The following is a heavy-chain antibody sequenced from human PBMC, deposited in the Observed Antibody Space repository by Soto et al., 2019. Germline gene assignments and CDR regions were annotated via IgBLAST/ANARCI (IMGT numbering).Heavy chain of an antibody. CDR1: GFTVSSNY. Sequence: GGSLRLSCAGSGFTVSSNYMSWVRQAPGKGLEWVSSIYSGGNTYYADSVKGRFTISRDISKNTLYLQMNSLRAEDTAVYYCARGHTGGNAFDIWGQGTMVTVSS. J-gene: IGHJ3*02. CDR3: ARGHTGGNAFDI. V-gene: IGHV3-66*01. CDR2: IYSGGNT. D-gene: IGHD4-17*01.